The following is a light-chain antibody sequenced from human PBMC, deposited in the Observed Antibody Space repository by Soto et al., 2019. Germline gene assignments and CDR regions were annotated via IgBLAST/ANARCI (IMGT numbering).Light chain of an antibody. V-gene: IGKV3D-7*01. CDR2: AAS. Sequence: EIVLTQSPGTLSLSPGGRATLSCRASQSVSRNYVAWYQQKTGQAPRLLIYAASTLQSGVPSRFSGSGSGTEFTLTISSLQPEDVATYYCLQLNTYPWTFGQGTKVEIK. CDR3: LQLNTYPWT. J-gene: IGKJ1*01. CDR1: QSVSRNY.